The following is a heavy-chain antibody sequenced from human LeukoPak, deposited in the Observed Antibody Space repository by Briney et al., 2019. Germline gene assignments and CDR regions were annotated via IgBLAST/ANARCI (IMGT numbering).Heavy chain of an antibody. J-gene: IGHJ4*02. V-gene: IGHV3-23*01. Sequence: GGSLRLSCAASGFTFSGYAMSWVRQAPGKGLEWISAIGDSGGYTMYADSVQGRFTISRDNSKNTLSPQMNSLRADDTAVYYCAKGLTTGHHFDHWGQGALVTISS. CDR3: AKGLTTGHHFDH. CDR1: GFTFSGYA. D-gene: IGHD3-22*01. CDR2: IGDSGGYT.